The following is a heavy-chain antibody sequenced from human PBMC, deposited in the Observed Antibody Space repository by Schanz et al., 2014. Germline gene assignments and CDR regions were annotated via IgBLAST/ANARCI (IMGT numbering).Heavy chain of an antibody. Sequence: EVELVESGGGLVQPGGSLRLSCAASGFSFSDHAMSWVRQAPGKGLEWLSVISASGGDTYYADSVKGRFTISRDNSKNTLYLQMNSLRAEDTAVYYCAKVRYSSGWRGDYFDEWGQGTLVTVAS. CDR2: ISASGGDT. CDR1: GFSFSDHA. J-gene: IGHJ4*02. CDR3: AKVRYSSGWRGDYFDE. V-gene: IGHV3-23*04. D-gene: IGHD6-25*01.